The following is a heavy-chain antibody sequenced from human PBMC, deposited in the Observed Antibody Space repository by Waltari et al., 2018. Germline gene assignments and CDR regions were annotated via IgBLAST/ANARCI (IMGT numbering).Heavy chain of an antibody. Sequence: QVQLVQSGAEVKKPGSSVKVSCKASGGTFSSYAISWVRQAPGQGLEWMGGIIPIFGTANYAQKFQGRVTITADESTSTAYMELSSLRSEDTAVYYCARGIGSGSYAQQLGYMDVWGKGTTVTISS. CDR1: GGTFSSYA. D-gene: IGHD3-10*01. CDR2: IIPIFGTA. J-gene: IGHJ6*03. V-gene: IGHV1-69*12. CDR3: ARGIGSGSYAQQLGYMDV.